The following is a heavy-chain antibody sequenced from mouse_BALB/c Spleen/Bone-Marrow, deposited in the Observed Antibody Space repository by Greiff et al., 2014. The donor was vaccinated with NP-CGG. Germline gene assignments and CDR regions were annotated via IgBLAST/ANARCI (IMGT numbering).Heavy chain of an antibody. CDR3: AKNGYDGGAWFAY. Sequence: VQLQQSGPGLVQPSQSLSITCTVSGFSLTTYGVNWIRQSPGKGLEWLGVIWRGGNTDYNATFMSRLTITKDISKSQVFFKMNSLQADDTAIYYCAKNGYDGGAWFAYWGQGTLVTVSA. CDR1: GFSLTTYG. D-gene: IGHD2-2*01. J-gene: IGHJ3*01. CDR2: IWRGGNT. V-gene: IGHV2-5*01.